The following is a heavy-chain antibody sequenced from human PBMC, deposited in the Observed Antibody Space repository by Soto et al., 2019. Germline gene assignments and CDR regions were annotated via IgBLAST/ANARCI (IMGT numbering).Heavy chain of an antibody. CDR1: GFTFTSPA. V-gene: IGHV1-58*01. CDR2: IVVGSGNT. D-gene: IGHD3-22*01. J-gene: IGHJ3*02. CDR3: AADTHYYDSSGYFTPPDAFDI. Sequence: SVKVSCKASGFTFTSPAVQWVRQARGQRLEWIGWIVVGSGNTNCAQKFQERVTITRDMSTSTAYMELSSLRSEDTAVYYCAADTHYYDSSGYFTPPDAFDIWGQGTMVTVSS.